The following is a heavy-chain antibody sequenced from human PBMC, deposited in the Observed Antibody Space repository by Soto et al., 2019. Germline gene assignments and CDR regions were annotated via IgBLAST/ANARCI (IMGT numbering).Heavy chain of an antibody. CDR1: GSTFSDYV. D-gene: IGHD2-2*01. Sequence: HPGGSLRLSCEASGSTFSDYVMSWVRQAPGKGLEWVSAVGGSGVTTYTADSVKGRFTISRDNSKNTVFLQMNSLRAEDTARYYCAKKDHVVPSANWYFDPWGQGTLVTVSS. CDR3: AKKDHVVPSANWYFDP. V-gene: IGHV3-23*01. J-gene: IGHJ5*02. CDR2: VGGSGVTT.